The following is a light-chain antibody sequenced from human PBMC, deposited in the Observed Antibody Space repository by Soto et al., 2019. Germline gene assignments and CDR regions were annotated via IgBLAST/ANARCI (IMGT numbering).Light chain of an antibody. CDR1: SSDVGGYNY. CDR2: EVN. CDR3: SSYTTDNTRV. J-gene: IGLJ2*01. V-gene: IGLV2-14*01. Sequence: QSALTQPASVSGSPGQSITIFCTGTSSDVGGYNYVSWHQQYPGKAPKLMIYEVNNRPSGVSNRFSGSKSGNTASLTISGLQADDEADYYCSSYTTDNTRVFGGGTKLTVL.